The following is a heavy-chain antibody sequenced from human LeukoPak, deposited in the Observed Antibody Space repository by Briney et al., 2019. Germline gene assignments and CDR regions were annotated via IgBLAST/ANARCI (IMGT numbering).Heavy chain of an antibody. D-gene: IGHD5-12*01. CDR1: GFTYSSYS. J-gene: IGHJ4*02. CDR3: AKDRTGYDFTFDY. V-gene: IGHV3-30*18. Sequence: PGGSLRLSCAASGFTYSSYSMHWVRQAPGKGLEWVAVISYDGSVKSYADSVKGRFTISRDNPKNTLFVQMNSLRDEDTGVYYCAKDRTGYDFTFDYWGQGTLVTVSS. CDR2: ISYDGSVK.